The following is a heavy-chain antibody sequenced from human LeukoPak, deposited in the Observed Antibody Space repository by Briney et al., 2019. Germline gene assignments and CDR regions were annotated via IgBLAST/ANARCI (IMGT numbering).Heavy chain of an antibody. CDR2: ISAYNGNT. CDR3: ARDAEITISGVVITRYYYYGMDV. Sequence: VASVKVSCKASGYTFTSYGISWVRQAPGQGLEWMGWISAYNGNTNYAQKLQGRVTMTTDTSTSTAYMELRSLRSDDTAVYYCARDAEITISGVVITRYYYYGMDVWGQGTTVTVSS. J-gene: IGHJ6*02. V-gene: IGHV1-18*01. CDR1: GYTFTSYG. D-gene: IGHD3-3*01.